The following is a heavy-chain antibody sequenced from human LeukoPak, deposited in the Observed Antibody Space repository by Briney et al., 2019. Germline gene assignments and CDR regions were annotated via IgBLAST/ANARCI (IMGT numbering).Heavy chain of an antibody. CDR1: GFTFSNAW. V-gene: IGHV3-15*01. CDR2: IKSKTDGGTT. J-gene: IGHJ2*01. CDR3: AKIERWLVHGFDL. D-gene: IGHD6-19*01. Sequence: GGSLRLSCAASGFTFSNAWMSWVRQAPGKGLEWVGRIKSKTDGGTTDYAAPMKGRFTISRDNSRNAVFLQMISPRDDDTAIYYCAKIERWLVHGFDLWGRGTLVTVSS.